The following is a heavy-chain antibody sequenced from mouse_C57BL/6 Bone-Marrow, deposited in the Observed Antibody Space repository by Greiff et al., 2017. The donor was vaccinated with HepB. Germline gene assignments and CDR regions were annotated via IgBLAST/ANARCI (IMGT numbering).Heavy chain of an antibody. CDR2: IYPGDGDT. CDR3: ARRHYYGSSLYYFDY. D-gene: IGHD1-1*01. J-gene: IGHJ2*01. CDR1: GYAFSSSW. V-gene: IGHV1-82*01. Sequence: QVQLQQSGPELVKPGASVKISCKASGYAFSSSWMNWVKQRPGKGLEWIGRIYPGDGDTNYNGKFKGKGTLTADNSASTAYMQLSSLTSEDSAVYFCARRHYYGSSLYYFDYWGQGTTLTVSS.